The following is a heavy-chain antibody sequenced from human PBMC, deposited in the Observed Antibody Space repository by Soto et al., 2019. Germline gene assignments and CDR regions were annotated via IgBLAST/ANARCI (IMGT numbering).Heavy chain of an antibody. CDR2: APHRGGT. CDR3: ARGQEIRYFGLTLSPGMDV. D-gene: IGHD3-9*01. J-gene: IGHJ6*02. Sequence: QVQIQPWGAGLLKPSETLSLTCGISGGSLTSHYWCWVLQAPGKGLELIGDAPHRGGTHDTPSLQRRFSISVQTSKRHFTLSLISVPAAGTAIYFCARGQEIRYFGLTLSPGMDVWGQGTTVIVSS. V-gene: IGHV4-34*01. CDR1: GGSLTSHY.